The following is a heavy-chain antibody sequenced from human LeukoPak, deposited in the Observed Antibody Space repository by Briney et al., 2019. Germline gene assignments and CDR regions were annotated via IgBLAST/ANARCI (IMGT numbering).Heavy chain of an antibody. J-gene: IGHJ4*02. CDR3: VVKGCSRTSCTNHYFDY. Sequence: SVKVSCKASGGTFTSYAISWVRQAPGQGLEWMGGIIPLIGTANYAQKFQGRVTITTDASTSTAYMELSSLRSEDTAVYYCVVKGCSRTSCTNHYFDYWGQGTLVTVSS. D-gene: IGHD2-2*01. CDR1: GGTFTSYA. V-gene: IGHV1-69*05. CDR2: IIPLIGTA.